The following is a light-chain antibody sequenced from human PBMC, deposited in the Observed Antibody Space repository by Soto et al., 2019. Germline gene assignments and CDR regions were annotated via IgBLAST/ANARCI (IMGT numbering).Light chain of an antibody. J-gene: IGKJ3*01. V-gene: IGKV3-11*01. CDR2: DAS. CDR1: QSVGNY. CDR3: HQRRNWLFS. Sequence: EFVLTQSPAILSLSPGEGATLSCRASQSVGNYLAWNQQKPGQAPRLLIYDASNRATGIPARFSGSGYGTDFTLRISSLEPEDFAVYYCHQRRNWLFSFGPGTKVDMK.